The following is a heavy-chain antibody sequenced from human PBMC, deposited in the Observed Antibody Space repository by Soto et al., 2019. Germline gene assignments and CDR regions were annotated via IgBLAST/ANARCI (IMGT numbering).Heavy chain of an antibody. V-gene: IGHV3-30-3*01. J-gene: IGHJ4*02. Sequence: QVQLVESGGGVVQPGRSLRLSCAASGFTFSGYAMHWVRQAPGKGLEWVAVISYDGSKTYHADSVKGRFTISRDNSKNTLYLQMNSLRAEDTAVYYCATENKNWELLYCGQGTLVTVSS. CDR2: ISYDGSKT. CDR1: GFTFSGYA. CDR3: ATENKNWELLY. D-gene: IGHD1-26*01.